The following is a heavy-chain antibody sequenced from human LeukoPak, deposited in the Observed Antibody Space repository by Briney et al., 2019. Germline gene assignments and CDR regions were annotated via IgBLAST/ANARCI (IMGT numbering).Heavy chain of an antibody. Sequence: SETLSLTCTVSGGSISSSSYYWGWIRQPPGKGLEWIGSIYYSGSTYYNPSLKSRVTISVDTSKNQFSLKLSSVTAADTAVYYCASDCSSTSCYRDYYYYYGMDVWGQGTTVTVSS. CDR2: IYYSGST. V-gene: IGHV4-39*01. CDR3: ASDCSSTSCYRDYYYYYGMDV. CDR1: GGSISSSSYY. D-gene: IGHD2-2*02. J-gene: IGHJ6*02.